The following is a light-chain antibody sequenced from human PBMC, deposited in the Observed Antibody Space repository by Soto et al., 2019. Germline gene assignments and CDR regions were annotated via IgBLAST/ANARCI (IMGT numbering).Light chain of an antibody. CDR2: GAS. CDR3: QQYNNWPLT. V-gene: IGKV3-15*01. J-gene: IGKJ4*01. Sequence: EIVMTQSPATLSVSPGERATLSCRASQSVSSNLAWYQQKPGQAPRLLIYGASTRAIGIPARFSGIGSGAEFTLTISSLQSEDIAVYYCQQYNNWPLTFGGGTKVEIK. CDR1: QSVSSN.